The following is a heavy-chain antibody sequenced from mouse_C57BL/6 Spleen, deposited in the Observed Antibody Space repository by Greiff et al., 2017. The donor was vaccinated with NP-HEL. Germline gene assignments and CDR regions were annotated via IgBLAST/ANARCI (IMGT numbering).Heavy chain of an antibody. V-gene: IGHV1-62-2*01. Sequence: VMLVESGAELVKPGATVKLSCKASGYTFTEYTIHWVKQRSGQGLEWIGWFYPGSGSIKYNEKFKDKATLTADKSSSTVYMELSRLTSEDSAVYCGARHEGVFYYYAMDYWGQGTSVTVSS. J-gene: IGHJ4*01. CDR2: FYPGSGSI. CDR1: GYTFTEYT. CDR3: ARHEGVFYYYAMDY.